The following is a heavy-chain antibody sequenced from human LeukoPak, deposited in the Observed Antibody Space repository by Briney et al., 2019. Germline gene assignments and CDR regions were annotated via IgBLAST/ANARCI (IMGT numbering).Heavy chain of an antibody. CDR2: IIPIFGTA. CDR3: ASGYYYDSSGYYRFDY. V-gene: IGHV1-69*06. Sequence: GASVKVSCKASGGTFSSYAISWVRQAPGQGLEWMGGIIPIFGTANYAQKFQGRVTITADKSTSTAYMELSSLRSEDTAVYYCASGYYYDSSGYYRFDYWGQGTLVTVSS. J-gene: IGHJ4*02. CDR1: GGTFSSYA. D-gene: IGHD3-22*01.